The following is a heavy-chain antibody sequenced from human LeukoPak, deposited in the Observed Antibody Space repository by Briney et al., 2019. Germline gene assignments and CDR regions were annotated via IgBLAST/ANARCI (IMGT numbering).Heavy chain of an antibody. CDR2: IYYSGST. Sequence: SETLSLTCTVSGGSISSSSYYWGWIRQPPGKGLEWIGSIYYSGSTYYNPSLKSRVTISVDTSKNQFSLKLSSVTAADTAVYYCAREEVRSGYAYDAFDIWGQGTMVTVSS. J-gene: IGHJ3*02. D-gene: IGHD3-3*01. V-gene: IGHV4-39*07. CDR1: GGSISSSSYY. CDR3: AREEVRSGYAYDAFDI.